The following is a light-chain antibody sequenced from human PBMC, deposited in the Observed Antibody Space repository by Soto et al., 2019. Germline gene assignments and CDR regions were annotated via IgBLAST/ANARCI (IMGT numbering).Light chain of an antibody. CDR1: QSISSY. CDR2: AAS. J-gene: IGKJ5*01. V-gene: IGKV1-39*01. Sequence: DIQMTQSPSSLSASVGDRATITCRASQSISSYLNWYQQKPGKAPKLLIYAASNFQSGVPSRFSGSGSGTHFTLTISSLQPEDFATYYCQQLHGYPITFGQGTRLEIK. CDR3: QQLHGYPIT.